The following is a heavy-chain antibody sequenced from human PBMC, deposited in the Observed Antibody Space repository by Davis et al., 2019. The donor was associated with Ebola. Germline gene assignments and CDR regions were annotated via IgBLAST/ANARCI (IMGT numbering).Heavy chain of an antibody. D-gene: IGHD1-26*01. Sequence: GESLKISCAASGFTFSNAWMSWVRQAPGKGLEWVGRIKSKTDGGTTDYAAPVKGRFTNSRDDSKNTLYLQMNSLKTEDTAVYYCTTGHLIVGATSYYWGQGTLVTVSS. J-gene: IGHJ4*02. V-gene: IGHV3-15*01. CDR1: GFTFSNAW. CDR3: TTGHLIVGATSYY. CDR2: IKSKTDGGTT.